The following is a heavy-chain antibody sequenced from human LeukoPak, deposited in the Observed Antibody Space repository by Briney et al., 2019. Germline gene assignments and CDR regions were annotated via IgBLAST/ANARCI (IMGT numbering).Heavy chain of an antibody. CDR3: ARNGFLGYCSSTSCYFEY. D-gene: IGHD2-2*01. CDR2: IYYSGST. CDR1: GGSISSSSYY. V-gene: IGHV4-39*07. Sequence: SETLSLTCTVSGGSISSSSYYWGWIRQPPGKGLEWVGSIYYSGSTYYNPSLKGRVTISVDTSKSQFSLKLSSVTAADTAVYYWARNGFLGYCSSTSCYFEYWGQGTLVTVSS. J-gene: IGHJ4*02.